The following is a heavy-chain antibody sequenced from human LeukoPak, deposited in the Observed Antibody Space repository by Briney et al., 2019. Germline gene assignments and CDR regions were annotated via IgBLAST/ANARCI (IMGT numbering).Heavy chain of an antibody. CDR3: ARGRGYYLPGY. Sequence: GGSLRLSCAASGFTFSSYGMTWVRQAPGKGLEWVSYISSSSSTIYYADSVKGRFTISRDNAKNSLYLQMNSLRAEDTAVYYCARGRGYYLPGYWGQGTLVTISS. CDR1: GFTFSSYG. J-gene: IGHJ4*02. CDR2: ISSSSSTI. D-gene: IGHD3-22*01. V-gene: IGHV3-48*04.